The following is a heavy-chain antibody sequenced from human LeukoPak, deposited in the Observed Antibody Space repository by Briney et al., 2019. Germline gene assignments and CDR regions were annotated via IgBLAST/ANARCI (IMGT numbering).Heavy chain of an antibody. CDR3: ARRDSSGWSCFDY. CDR1: GGSISSSSYY. J-gene: IGHJ4*02. Sequence: SETLSLTCTVSGGSISSSSYYWGWIRQPPGKGLEWIGRIYYSGSTYYNPSLKSRVNISLDTSKNQFSLKLSSVTAADTAVYYCARRDSSGWSCFDYWGQGTLVTVSS. D-gene: IGHD6-19*01. V-gene: IGHV4-39*01. CDR2: IYYSGST.